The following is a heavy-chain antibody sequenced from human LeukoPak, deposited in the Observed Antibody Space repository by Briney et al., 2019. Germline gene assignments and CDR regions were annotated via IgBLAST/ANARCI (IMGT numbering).Heavy chain of an antibody. CDR3: AREAMVRGVITKFYFDY. J-gene: IGHJ4*02. Sequence: GGSLRLSCAASGFTFSSYSMNWVRQAPGKGLEWVSSISSSSSYIYYADSVKGRFTISRDNAKNSLYLQMNSLRAEDTAVYYCAREAMVRGVITKFYFDYWGQGTLVTVSS. CDR2: ISSSSSYI. D-gene: IGHD3-10*01. CDR1: GFTFSSYS. V-gene: IGHV3-21*01.